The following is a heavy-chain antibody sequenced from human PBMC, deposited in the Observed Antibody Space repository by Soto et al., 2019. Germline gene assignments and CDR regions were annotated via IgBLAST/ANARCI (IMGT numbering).Heavy chain of an antibody. J-gene: IGHJ5*02. V-gene: IGHV1-18*01. CDR3: ARPGIAVAGTNWFDP. Sequence: ASVKVSCKASGYTFTSYGISWVRQAPGQGLEWMGWISAYNGNTNYAQKLQGRVTMTTDTSTSTAYMELRSLRPDDTAVYYCARPGIAVAGTNWFDPWGQGTLVTVSS. D-gene: IGHD6-19*01. CDR1: GYTFTSYG. CDR2: ISAYNGNT.